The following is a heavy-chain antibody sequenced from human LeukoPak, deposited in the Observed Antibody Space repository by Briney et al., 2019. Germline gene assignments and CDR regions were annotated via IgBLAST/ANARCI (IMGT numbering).Heavy chain of an antibody. V-gene: IGHV3-11*01. CDR3: ARESLWFGESYDAFDI. CDR2: ISSSGSTI. D-gene: IGHD3-10*01. J-gene: IGHJ3*02. Sequence: PGGSLGLSCAASGFTFSDYYMSWIRQAPGKGLEWVSYISSSGSTIYYADSVKGRFTISRDNAKNSLYLQMNSLRAEDTAVYYCARESLWFGESYDAFDIWGQGTMVTVSS. CDR1: GFTFSDYY.